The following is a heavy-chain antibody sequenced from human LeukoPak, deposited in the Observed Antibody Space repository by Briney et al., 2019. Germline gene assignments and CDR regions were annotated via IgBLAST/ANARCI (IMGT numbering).Heavy chain of an antibody. D-gene: IGHD6-6*01. CDR3: AKEIALTQLASFDY. CDR1: GFTFDDYA. CDR2: ISWNCGSI. J-gene: IGHJ4*02. V-gene: IGHV3-9*01. Sequence: GRSLRLSCAASGFTFDDYAMHWVRQAPGKGLEWVSGISWNCGSIGYADSVKGRFTISRDNAKNSLYLQMNSLRAEDTALYYCAKEIALTQLASFDYWGQGTLVTVSS.